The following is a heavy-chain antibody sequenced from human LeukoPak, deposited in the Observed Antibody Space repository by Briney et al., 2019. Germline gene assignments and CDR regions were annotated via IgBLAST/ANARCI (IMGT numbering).Heavy chain of an antibody. V-gene: IGHV3-30*03. CDR2: VASDGRNK. CDR1: GFIFSTSD. D-gene: IGHD4-17*01. CDR3: ARGSLHGAFDY. Sequence: GGSLRLSCAASGFIFSTSDMRWLRQAPGKGLEWVAHVASDGRNKYYADSVQGRFTGSRDNSKNTVYLQMNSLRADDTAVYYCARGSLHGAFDYWRQGTLVTVSS. J-gene: IGHJ4*02.